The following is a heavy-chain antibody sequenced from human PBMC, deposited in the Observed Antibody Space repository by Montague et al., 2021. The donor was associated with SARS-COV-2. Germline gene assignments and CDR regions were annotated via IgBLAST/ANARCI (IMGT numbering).Heavy chain of an antibody. J-gene: IGHJ4*02. V-gene: IGHV4-61*02. CDR3: ARFGSGALEFDL. Sequence: TLSLTCTVSGASVSTGIYYWSWIRQPPGKGLEWIGRIRTTGNTDYNSSLESRVLMSVDTSTNQFSLSLTSVTAADTAVYFCARFGSGALEFDLWGQGTLVTVSS. CDR2: IRTTGNT. CDR1: GASVSTGIYY. D-gene: IGHD1-26*01.